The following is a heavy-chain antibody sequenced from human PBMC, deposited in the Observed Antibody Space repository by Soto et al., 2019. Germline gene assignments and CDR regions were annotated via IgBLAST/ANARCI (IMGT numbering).Heavy chain of an antibody. CDR3: VRDTYYDFWSGPGGPLDL. V-gene: IGHV3-9*01. CDR2: ISWKGDRV. Sequence: QLVQSGGGIVQPGRSLRLSCVASGFTFEDQAMHWVRQAPGKGLEWVSGISWKGDRVGYADSVKGRFTISRDNAKKSLALQMNSLRAEDTAFYFCVRDTYYDFWSGPGGPLDLWGPGTMVTVSS. D-gene: IGHD3-3*01. J-gene: IGHJ3*01. CDR1: GFTFEDQA.